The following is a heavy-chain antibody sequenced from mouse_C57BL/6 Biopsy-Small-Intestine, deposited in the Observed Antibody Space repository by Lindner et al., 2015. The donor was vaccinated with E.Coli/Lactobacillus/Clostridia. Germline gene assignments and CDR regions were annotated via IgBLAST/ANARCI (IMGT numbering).Heavy chain of an antibody. J-gene: IGHJ4*01. Sequence: SVKVSCKASGGTFSSYAISWVRQAPGQGLEWMGGIIPIFGTANYAQKFQGRVTITADESTSTAYMELSSLRSEDTAVYYCARDRAGRDGYNFGYWGQGTMVTVSS. V-gene: IGHV1-81*01. CDR2: IIPIFGTA. D-gene: IGHD2-3*01. CDR1: GGTFSSYA. CDR3: ARDRAGRDGYNFGY.